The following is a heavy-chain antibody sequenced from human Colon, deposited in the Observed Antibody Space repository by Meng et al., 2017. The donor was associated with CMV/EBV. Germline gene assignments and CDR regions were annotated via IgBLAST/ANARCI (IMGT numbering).Heavy chain of an antibody. J-gene: IGHJ5*02. CDR2: ISGNGINT. D-gene: IGHD6-6*01. Sequence: GESLKISCAASGFDFKFYAMTRVRQAPGKGLEWVSLISGNGINTYYADSVKGRFTISRDNSRNTVFLQINSLRADDTAVYFCAKTIAPGTLARPFDPWGQGTLVTVSS. CDR3: AKTIAPGTLARPFDP. V-gene: IGHV3-23*01. CDR1: GFDFKFYA.